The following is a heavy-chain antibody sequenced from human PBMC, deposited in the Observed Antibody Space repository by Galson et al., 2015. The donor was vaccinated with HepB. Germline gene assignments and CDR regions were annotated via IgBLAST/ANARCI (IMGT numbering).Heavy chain of an antibody. CDR2: MLAGGST. Sequence: SLRLSCAASGFTVSSSYVIWVRQAPGKGLEWVSLMLAGGSTYYADSVNGRFTISRDNAKNTLSLQMNSLRAEDTAVYYCARLVWLGRNMDVWGKGTTVTVSS. D-gene: IGHD3-10*01. CDR1: GFTVSSSY. V-gene: IGHV3-53*01. CDR3: ARLVWLGRNMDV. J-gene: IGHJ6*03.